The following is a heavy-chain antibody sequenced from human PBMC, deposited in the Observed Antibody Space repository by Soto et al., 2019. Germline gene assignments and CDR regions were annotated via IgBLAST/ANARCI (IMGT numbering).Heavy chain of an antibody. Sequence: QVQLVQSGAEVKKPGASVKVSCKASGYTFTSYGINWVRQAPGQGLERMGWISAYNGNTNYAQKLQGRVTMTTDTSTSTAYMELRSLRSDDTAVYYCARVDYYYDSSGYYDYWGQGTLVTVSS. CDR3: ARVDYYYDSSGYYDY. CDR1: GYTFTSYG. J-gene: IGHJ4*02. V-gene: IGHV1-18*01. D-gene: IGHD3-22*01. CDR2: ISAYNGNT.